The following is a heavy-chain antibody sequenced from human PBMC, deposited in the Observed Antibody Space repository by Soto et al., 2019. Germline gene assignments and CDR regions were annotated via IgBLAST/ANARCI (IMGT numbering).Heavy chain of an antibody. J-gene: IGHJ4*02. CDR3: ARTLYEMDIVATIDY. Sequence: SETLSLTCTVSGGSISSGGYYWSWIRQHPGKGLEWLGYIYYSGSTYYNPSLKSRVTISVDTSKNQFSLQLSSVTAADTAVYYCARTLYEMDIVATIDYWGQGTLVTVSS. CDR2: IYYSGST. D-gene: IGHD5-12*01. CDR1: GGSISSGGYY. V-gene: IGHV4-31*03.